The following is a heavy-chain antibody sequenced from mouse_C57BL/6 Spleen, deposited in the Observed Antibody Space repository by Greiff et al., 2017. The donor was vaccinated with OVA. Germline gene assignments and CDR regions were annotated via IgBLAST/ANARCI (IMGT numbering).Heavy chain of an antibody. V-gene: IGHV1-47*01. J-gene: IGHJ1*03. CDR1: GYTFTTYP. Sequence: VLLVESGAELVKPGASVKMSGKASGYTFTTYPREGMKQNHGKSLEWIGNFHPYNDDTKYNAKLKGKATLTVEKSSSTVYLELSRVTSDDSAVYYCARRGGGWYFDVWGTGTTVTVSS. CDR3: ARRGGGWYFDV. CDR2: FHPYNDDT.